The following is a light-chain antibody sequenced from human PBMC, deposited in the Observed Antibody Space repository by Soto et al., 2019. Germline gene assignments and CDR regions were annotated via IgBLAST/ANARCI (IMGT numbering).Light chain of an antibody. J-gene: IGLJ2*01. CDR1: SSNIGSNT. CDR2: TTN. CDR3: AAWDDSLNGQL. V-gene: IGLV1-44*01. Sequence: QSVLTQPPSASGTPGQRVTISCSGSSSNIGSNTVNWYQQLPGTAPKLLIYTTNQRPSGVPDRFSGSGSGTLASLAISGLQSEDEADYYCAAWDDSLNGQLFGGGTKLTVL.